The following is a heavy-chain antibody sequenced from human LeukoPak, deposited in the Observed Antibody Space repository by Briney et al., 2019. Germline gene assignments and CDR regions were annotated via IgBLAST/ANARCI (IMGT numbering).Heavy chain of an antibody. CDR1: GFNFNSYT. J-gene: IGHJ5*02. CDR3: AKAISVGARGGPNWFDP. Sequence: GGSLRLSCAASGFNFNSYTMNWVRQAPGKGLQWVANILASGSPTYYTDSVKGRFIISRDNSKNTVYLQMNSLRAEDTAVYYCAKAISVGARGGPNWFDPWGQGTLVTVSS. CDR2: ILASGSPT. D-gene: IGHD1-26*01. V-gene: IGHV3-23*05.